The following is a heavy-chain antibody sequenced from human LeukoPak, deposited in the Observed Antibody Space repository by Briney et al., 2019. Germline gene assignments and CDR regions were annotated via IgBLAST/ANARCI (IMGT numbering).Heavy chain of an antibody. J-gene: IGHJ4*02. CDR2: IIPIFGTA. CDR1: GYTFTNYG. V-gene: IGHV1-69*13. D-gene: IGHD6-13*01. CDR3: ARGLNSSWDMYYFDY. Sequence: SVKVSCKASGYTFTNYGISWVRQAPGQGLEWMGGIIPIFGTANYAQKFQGRVTITADESTSTAYMELSSLRSEDTAVYYCARGLNSSWDMYYFDYWGQGTLVTVSS.